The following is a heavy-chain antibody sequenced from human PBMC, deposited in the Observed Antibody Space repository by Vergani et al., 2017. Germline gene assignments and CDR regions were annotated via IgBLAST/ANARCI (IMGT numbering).Heavy chain of an antibody. CDR3: ARDLGGYGRVDY. J-gene: IGHJ4*02. CDR2: IYYSGST. V-gene: IGHV4-30-4*08. Sequence: QVQLQESGPGLVKPSQTLSLTCTVSNVSINSGDYYWSWIRQPPGKGLEWIGYIYYSGSTYYNPSLQSRLTISVATSNNQFSLKLSSVTAADTAVYYCARDLGGYGRVDYWGQGILVTVSS. CDR1: NVSINSGDYY. D-gene: IGHD5-12*01.